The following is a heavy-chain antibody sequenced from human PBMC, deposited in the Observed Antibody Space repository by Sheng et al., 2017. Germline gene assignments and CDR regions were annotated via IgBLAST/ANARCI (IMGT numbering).Heavy chain of an antibody. V-gene: IGHV1-2*02. Sequence: QVQLVQSGAEVKKPGASVKVSCKASGYTFTGHYIHWVRQAPGQGLEWMGWINPNSGGTNYAQKFAGRVTMTRDTSLTTAYMELNRLTSDDTAEYYCAREGYYGSGIFYNPFAYWGQG. J-gene: IGHJ4*02. CDR3: AREGYYGSGIFYNPFAY. CDR1: GYTFTGHY. D-gene: IGHD3-10*01. CDR2: INPNSGGT.